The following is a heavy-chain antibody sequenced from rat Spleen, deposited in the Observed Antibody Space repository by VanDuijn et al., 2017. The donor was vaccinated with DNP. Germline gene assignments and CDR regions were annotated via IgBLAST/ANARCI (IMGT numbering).Heavy chain of an antibody. CDR1: GFTFSAYY. D-gene: IGHD1-10*01. CDR3: TTGGNNPFPY. J-gene: IGHJ3*01. CDR2: IGSPAYAP. V-gene: IGHV5-27*01. Sequence: EVQLVESGGGLVQPGRSLKLSCAASGFTFSAYYVAWVRQAPAKGLEWVAYIGSPAYAPYYGDSVKGRFTISRDNAKSTLYLQMNSLRSEDMATYYCTTGGNNPFPYWGQGTLVTVAS.